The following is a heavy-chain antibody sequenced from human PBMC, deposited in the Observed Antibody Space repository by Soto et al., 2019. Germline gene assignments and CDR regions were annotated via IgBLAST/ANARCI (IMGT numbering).Heavy chain of an antibody. CDR1: GYSFTSYW. Sequence: PGESLKISCKGSGYSFTSYWISWVRQMPGKGLEWMGRIDPSDSYTNYSPSFQGHVTISADKSISTAYLQWSSLKASDTAMYYCARQRKQWLVGYYGMDVWGQGTTVTVSS. V-gene: IGHV5-10-1*01. CDR3: ARQRKQWLVGYYGMDV. J-gene: IGHJ6*02. D-gene: IGHD6-19*01. CDR2: IDPSDSYT.